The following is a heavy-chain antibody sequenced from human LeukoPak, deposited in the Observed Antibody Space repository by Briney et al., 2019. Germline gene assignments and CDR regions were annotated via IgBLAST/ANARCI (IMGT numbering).Heavy chain of an antibody. J-gene: IGHJ4*02. Sequence: SETLSLTCAVYGGSLSGYYWSWIRQPPGKGLEWIGEINHSGSTNYNPSLKSRVTISVDTSKNQFSLKLSSVTAADTAVYYCARGVRTIFGVVIIRDYFDYWGQGTLVTVSS. CDR1: GGSLSGYY. D-gene: IGHD3-3*01. CDR2: INHSGST. CDR3: ARGVRTIFGVVIIRDYFDY. V-gene: IGHV4-34*01.